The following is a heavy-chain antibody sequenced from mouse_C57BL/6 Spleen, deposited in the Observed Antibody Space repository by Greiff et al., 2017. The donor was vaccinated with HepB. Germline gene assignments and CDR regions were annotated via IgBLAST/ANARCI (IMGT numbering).Heavy chain of an antibody. CDR2: IWSGGST. Sequence: VKLVESGPGLVQPSQSLSITCTVSGFSLTSYGVHWVRQSPGKGLEWLGVIWSGGSTDYNAAFISRLSISKDNSKSQVFFKMNSLQADDTAIYYCARIYDGYYLYYYAMDYWGQGTSVTVSS. D-gene: IGHD2-3*01. CDR3: ARIYDGYYLYYYAMDY. J-gene: IGHJ4*01. V-gene: IGHV2-2*01. CDR1: GFSLTSYG.